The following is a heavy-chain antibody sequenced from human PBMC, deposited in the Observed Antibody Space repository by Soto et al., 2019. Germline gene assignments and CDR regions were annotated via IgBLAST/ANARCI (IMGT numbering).Heavy chain of an antibody. CDR2: INPNSGGT. CDR1: GYTFTGYY. J-gene: IGHJ5*02. V-gene: IGHV1-2*02. D-gene: IGHD6-6*01. CDR3: ARENGQLVWSGWFDP. Sequence: GASVKVSCKASGYTFTGYYMHWVRQAPGQGLEWMGWINPNSGGTNYAQKFQGRVTMTRDTSISTAYMELSRLRSDDTAVYYCARENGQLVWSGWFDPWGQGTLVTVSS.